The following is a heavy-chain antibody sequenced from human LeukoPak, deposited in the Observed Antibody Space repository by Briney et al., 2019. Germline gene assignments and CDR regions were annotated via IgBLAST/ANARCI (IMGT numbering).Heavy chain of an antibody. V-gene: IGHV3-21*01. CDR1: GFTFSSYS. CDR2: ISSSSSYI. J-gene: IGHJ4*02. Sequence: GGSLRLSCAASGFTFSSYSMTWVRQAPGKGLEWVSSISSSSSYIYYADSVKGRFTISRDNAKNSLYLQMNSLRAEDTAVYCCARDLAVVTSRDYWGQGTLVTVSS. CDR3: ARDLAVVTSRDY. D-gene: IGHD3-22*01.